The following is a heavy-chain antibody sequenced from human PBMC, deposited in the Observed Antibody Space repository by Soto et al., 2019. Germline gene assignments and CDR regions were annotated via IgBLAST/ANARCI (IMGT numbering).Heavy chain of an antibody. J-gene: IGHJ6*03. V-gene: IGHV1-18*01. D-gene: IGHD6-19*01. CDR3: ARDRGVAPPVAGNTHYYYYMDC. CDR1: GYSFTNYG. CDR2: ISAFNGNT. Sequence: QDQLVQSGAEVKKPGASVTVSCKASGYSFTNYGVTWVRQAPGQGLEWMGWISAFNGNTHYAQNLQGRVTMTTDASTSTAYMELRSLRSDDTAVYYCARDRGVAPPVAGNTHYYYYMDCWGKGTTVTVSS.